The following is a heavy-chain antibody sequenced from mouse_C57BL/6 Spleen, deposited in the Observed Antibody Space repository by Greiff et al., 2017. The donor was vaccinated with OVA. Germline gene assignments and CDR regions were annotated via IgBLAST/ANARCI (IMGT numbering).Heavy chain of an antibody. CDR1: GYTFTSYW. D-gene: IGHD2-5*01. V-gene: IGHV1-50*01. CDR2: IDPSDSYT. J-gene: IGHJ3*01. Sequence: QVQLQQSGAELVKPGASVKLSCKASGYTFTSYWMQWVKQRPGQGLEWIGEIDPSDSYTNYNQKFKGKATSTVDTSSSTAYMQLSSLTSEDSAVYYCARGYSNYVWFAYWGQGTLVTVSA. CDR3: ARGYSNYVWFAY.